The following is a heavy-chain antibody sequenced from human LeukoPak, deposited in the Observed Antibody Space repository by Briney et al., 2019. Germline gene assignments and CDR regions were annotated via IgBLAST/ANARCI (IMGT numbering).Heavy chain of an antibody. Sequence: GGSLRLSCAASGFALSVYAMSWLRQPPGKGLEWVSTINANSGTTSYAASVRSRFTISRDNSKNTLYLQLNTLRADDTATYYCAKPISGGLAVTADWFHPWGQGTLVVVSS. CDR3: AKPISGGLAVTADWFHP. CDR2: INANSGTT. CDR1: GFALSVYA. J-gene: IGHJ5*01. D-gene: IGHD6-19*01. V-gene: IGHV3-23*01.